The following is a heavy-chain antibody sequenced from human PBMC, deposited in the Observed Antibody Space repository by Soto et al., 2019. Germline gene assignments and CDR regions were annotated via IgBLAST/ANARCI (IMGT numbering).Heavy chain of an antibody. D-gene: IGHD6-13*01. CDR3: ASISSPSGYFDL. CDR2: IYTSGST. Sequence: SETLSLTCTVSGGSISSYYWSWIRQPAGKGLEWIGRIYTSGSTNYNPSLKSRVTMSVDTSKNQFPLKLSSVTAADTAVYYCASISSPSGYFDLWGRGTLVTVSS. V-gene: IGHV4-4*07. CDR1: GGSISSYY. J-gene: IGHJ2*01.